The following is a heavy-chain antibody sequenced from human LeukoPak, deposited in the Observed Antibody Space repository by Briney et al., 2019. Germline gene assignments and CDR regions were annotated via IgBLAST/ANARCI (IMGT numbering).Heavy chain of an antibody. CDR2: IRYDGSNK. CDR3: AKDGEAVAGTGYYFDY. J-gene: IGHJ4*02. V-gene: IGHV3-30*02. Sequence: GGSLKLSCAASGFTFSGSAMHWVRQAPGKGLEWVAFIRYDGSNKYYADSVKGRFTISRDNSKNTLYLQMNSLRAEDTAVYYCAKDGEAVAGTGYYFDYWGQGTLVTVSS. CDR1: GFTFSGSA. D-gene: IGHD6-19*01.